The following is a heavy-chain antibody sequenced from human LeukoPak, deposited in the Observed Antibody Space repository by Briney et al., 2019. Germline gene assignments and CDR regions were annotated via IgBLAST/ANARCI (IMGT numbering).Heavy chain of an antibody. CDR3: ARAGLLWFGEFGVWFDP. V-gene: IGHV1-18*01. D-gene: IGHD3-10*01. CDR2: ISPYDGNT. CDR1: GYTFANYG. Sequence: ASVKVSCKASGYTFANYGITWVRQAPGQGLEWMGWISPYDGNTVFAQKFQVRVTLTIDTSTSTAYMELSSLRSEDTAGYYCARAGLLWFGEFGVWFDPWGQGTLVTVSS. J-gene: IGHJ5*02.